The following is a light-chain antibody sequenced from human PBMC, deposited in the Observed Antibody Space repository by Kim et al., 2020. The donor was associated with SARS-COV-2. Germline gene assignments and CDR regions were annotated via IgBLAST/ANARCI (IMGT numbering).Light chain of an antibody. CDR2: DVS. CDR1: SSDVGGYNY. Sequence: GKSVTSSCTGTSSDVGGYNYVAWYQQHPGKAPKLMIYDVSKRPSGVPDRFSRSKSGNTASLTISGLQAEDEADYYCCSYAGSYGVVFGGGTQLTVL. J-gene: IGLJ2*01. CDR3: CSYAGSYGVV. V-gene: IGLV2-11*01.